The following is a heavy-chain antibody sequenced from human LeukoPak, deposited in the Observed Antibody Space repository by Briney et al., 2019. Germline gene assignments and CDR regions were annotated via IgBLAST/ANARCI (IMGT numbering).Heavy chain of an antibody. Sequence: SETLSLTCTVSGGSISSYYWSWIRQPPGKGLEWIGYIYYSGNTNYNSTLESRVTISVDTSKNQFSLRLNSVTAADTAVYYCVRGRAWFDPWGQGTLVTVSS. J-gene: IGHJ5*02. CDR1: GGSISSYY. CDR3: VRGRAWFDP. CDR2: IYYSGNT. D-gene: IGHD3-10*01. V-gene: IGHV4-59*01.